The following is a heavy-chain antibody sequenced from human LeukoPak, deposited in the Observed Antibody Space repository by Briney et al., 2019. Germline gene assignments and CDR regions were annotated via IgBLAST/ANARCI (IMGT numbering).Heavy chain of an antibody. D-gene: IGHD6-13*01. J-gene: IGHJ4*02. CDR2: INHSGST. CDR3: ARGGDYSSSPSGFGY. CDR1: GGSFSGYY. Sequence: SETLSLTCAVYGGSFSGYYWSWIRQPPGKGLEWIGEINHSGSTNYNPSLKSRVTISVDTSKDQFSLKLSSVTAADTAVYYCARGGDYSSSPSGFGYWGQGTLVTVSS. V-gene: IGHV4-34*01.